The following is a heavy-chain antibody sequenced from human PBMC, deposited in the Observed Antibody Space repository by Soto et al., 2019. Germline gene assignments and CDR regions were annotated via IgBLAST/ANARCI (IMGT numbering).Heavy chain of an antibody. Sequence: GGSLRLSCAASGFTFSSYSTNWVRQAPGKGLEWVSYISSSSSTIYYADSVKGRFTISRDNAKNSLYLQMNSLRDEDTAVYYCARDGDYYDSSGYSTLDYWGQGTLVTVSS. CDR3: ARDGDYYDSSGYSTLDY. CDR2: ISSSSSTI. J-gene: IGHJ4*02. D-gene: IGHD3-22*01. CDR1: GFTFSSYS. V-gene: IGHV3-48*02.